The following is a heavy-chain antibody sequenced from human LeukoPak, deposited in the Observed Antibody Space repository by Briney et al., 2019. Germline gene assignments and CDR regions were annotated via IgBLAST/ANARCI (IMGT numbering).Heavy chain of an antibody. CDR3: AKPMTTGWYIFDD. CDR2: IHPGDSDS. V-gene: IGHV5-51*01. J-gene: IGHJ4*02. D-gene: IGHD6-19*01. Sequence: GEALKIFCKGSGYSFTDFWIGWGRQMPAEGLEWMVIIHPGDSDSRYSPSFQGQVTMSADKSITTASLQWSSMKASDTAMYYCAKPMTTGWYIFDDWGEGTLVTVSS. CDR1: GYSFTDFW.